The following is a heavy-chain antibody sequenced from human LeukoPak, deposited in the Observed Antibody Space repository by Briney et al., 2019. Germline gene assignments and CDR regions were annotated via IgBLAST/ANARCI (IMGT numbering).Heavy chain of an antibody. D-gene: IGHD3-10*01. V-gene: IGHV3-30*18. J-gene: IGHJ4*02. CDR1: GFTFSSYG. CDR3: AKDLWDYYGSGSTFDY. Sequence: GGSLRLSCAASGFTFSSYGMHWVRQAPGKGLEWVAVISYDGSNKYYADPVKGRFTISRDNSKNTLYLQMNSLRAEDTAVYYCAKDLWDYYGSGSTFDYWGQGTLVTVSS. CDR2: ISYDGSNK.